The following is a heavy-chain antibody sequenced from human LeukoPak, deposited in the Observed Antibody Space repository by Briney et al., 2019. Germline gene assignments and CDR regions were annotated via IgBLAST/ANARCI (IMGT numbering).Heavy chain of an antibody. Sequence: AASVKVSCKASGYTFTNYHMHWVRQAPGQGLEWMGMITPSDGSTNYAQKFQGRVTMTRDMSTSTVYMELSSPRSEDTAVYYCARVGGWYRYFFDYWGQGTLLTVSS. CDR3: ARVGGWYRYFFDY. D-gene: IGHD6-19*01. V-gene: IGHV1-46*01. CDR2: ITPSDGST. CDR1: GYTFTNYH. J-gene: IGHJ4*02.